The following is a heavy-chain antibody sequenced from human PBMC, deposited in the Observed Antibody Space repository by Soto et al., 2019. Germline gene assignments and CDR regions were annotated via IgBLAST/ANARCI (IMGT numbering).Heavy chain of an antibody. CDR1: GFTFSSYN. CDR3: TKPRSSLQWPPFDP. CDR2: ISSSSSYI. D-gene: IGHD6-19*01. J-gene: IGHJ4*01. V-gene: IGHV3-21*01. Sequence: PGGSLRLSCAASGFTFSSYNMNWVRQAPGKGLEWVSSISSSSSYIYYADSVKGRFTISRDNAKNSLYLQMNSLRPVDTAVHYCTKPRSSLQWPPFDPWGQGTQVTVSS.